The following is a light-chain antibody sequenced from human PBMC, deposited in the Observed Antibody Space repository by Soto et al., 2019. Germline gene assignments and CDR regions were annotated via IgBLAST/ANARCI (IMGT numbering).Light chain of an antibody. CDR3: SSYTNTTTLEV. CDR1: SSDVGGYNY. Sequence: QSVLTQPASVSGSPGQSITISCAGTSSDVGGYNYVSWYQQHPGKAPKLLLYEVSNRPSWVSDRFSGSKSANTASLTISGLQAEDEANYYCSSYTNTTTLEVFGPGTKVT. J-gene: IGLJ1*01. CDR2: EVS. V-gene: IGLV2-14*01.